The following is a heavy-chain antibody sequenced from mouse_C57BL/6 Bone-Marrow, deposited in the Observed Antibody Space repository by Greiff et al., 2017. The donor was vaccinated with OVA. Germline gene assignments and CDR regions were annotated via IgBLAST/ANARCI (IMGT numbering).Heavy chain of an antibody. J-gene: IGHJ3*01. CDR3: ARWLLLGFAY. CDR1: GYTFTSYG. CDR2: IYPRSGNT. D-gene: IGHD2-3*01. V-gene: IGHV1-81*01. Sequence: VHLVESGAELARPGASVKLSCKASGYTFTSYGISWVKQRTGQGLEWIGEIYPRSGNTYYNEKFKGKATLTADKSSSTAYMELRSLTSEDSAVYFCARWLLLGFAYWGQGTLVTVSA.